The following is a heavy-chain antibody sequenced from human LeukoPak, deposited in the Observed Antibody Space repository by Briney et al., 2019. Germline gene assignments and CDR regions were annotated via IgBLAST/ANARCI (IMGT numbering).Heavy chain of an antibody. D-gene: IGHD5-24*01. Sequence: SETLSLTCAVSGDSISSDYWGWIRQPPGKGLEWIGFINYIGSATYNPSLQSRVTISVDTSKNHVSLNLTSVTAEDTAVYYCARLDCRAHTCYNYWAPGALVTVSS. CDR2: INYIGSA. J-gene: IGHJ4*02. V-gene: IGHV4-59*08. CDR1: GDSISSDY. CDR3: ARLDCRAHTCYNY.